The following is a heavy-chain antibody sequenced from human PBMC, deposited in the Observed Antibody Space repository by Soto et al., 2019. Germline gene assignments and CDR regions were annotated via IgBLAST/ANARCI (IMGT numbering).Heavy chain of an antibody. D-gene: IGHD1-7*01. CDR3: ANLGTGTIRANNWFDP. CDR2: ISSSGRTI. V-gene: IGHV3-11*01. J-gene: IGHJ5*02. CDR1: GFTLSDYY. Sequence: PGGSLRLSCAASGFTLSDYYMSWIRQAPGKGLEWISYISSSGRTIYYADSAKGRFTISRDNAKNSLYLQLNSLRAEDTAVYYCANLGTGTIRANNWFDPWGQGTLVTVSS.